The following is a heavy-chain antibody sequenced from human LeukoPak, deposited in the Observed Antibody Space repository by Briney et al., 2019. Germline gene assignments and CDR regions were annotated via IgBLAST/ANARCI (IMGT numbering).Heavy chain of an antibody. CDR3: ARGTKRGYSYGYESDAFDI. D-gene: IGHD5-18*01. CDR2: IYYIGSA. V-gene: IGHV4-59*01. CDR1: GGSISSYS. Sequence: PSETLSLTCTVSGGSISSYSRSWIRQPPGKELEYIGYIYYIGSANYNPSLKSRVTISVDTSKSQFSLKLRSVTAADTAVYYCARGTKRGYSYGYESDAFDIWGQGTMVTVSS. J-gene: IGHJ3*02.